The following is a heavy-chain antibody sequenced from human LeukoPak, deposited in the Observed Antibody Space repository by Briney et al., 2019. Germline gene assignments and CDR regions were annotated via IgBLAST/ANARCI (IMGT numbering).Heavy chain of an antibody. CDR2: IKVEGSEK. CDR1: EFIFSGYW. Sequence: VGTLRLSCEASEFIFSGYWMTWVRQAPGKGLEWVANIKVEGSEKYYIDSVKGRFIISRKNANKTLYLQMNSLRVEDTAVYYCARRSTVPASDFYYMDVWGKGTPVIVSS. D-gene: IGHD4-17*01. CDR3: ARRSTVPASDFYYMDV. V-gene: IGHV3-7*01. J-gene: IGHJ6*03.